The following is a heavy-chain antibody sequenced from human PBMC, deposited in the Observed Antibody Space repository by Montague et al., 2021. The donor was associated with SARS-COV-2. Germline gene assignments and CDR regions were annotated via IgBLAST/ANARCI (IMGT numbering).Heavy chain of an antibody. J-gene: IGHJ4*02. CDR3: ARRHGSGGSFDY. CDR1: GGSISDHY. V-gene: IGHV4-59*08. CDR2: VYFSGTA. D-gene: IGHD6-25*01. Sequence: SETLSLTCTVSGGSISDHYWSWIRQTPEKGLEWIGYVYFSGTANXNPSLKSRVTISVDTSMNQFSLHLRSVTAADTAVYYCARRHGSGGSFDYWGQGTLVTVSS.